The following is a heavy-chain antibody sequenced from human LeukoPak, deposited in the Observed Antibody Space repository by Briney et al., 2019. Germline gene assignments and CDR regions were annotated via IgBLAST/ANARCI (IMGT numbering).Heavy chain of an antibody. CDR3: ARGPVKICKGSSWCFNWFDP. CDR2: MNPNSGNT. J-gene: IGHJ5*02. V-gene: IGHV1-8*01. Sequence: GASVKVSCKASGYTFTSYDINWVRQATGQGLEWMGWMNPNSGNTGYAQKFQGRVTMTRNTSISTAYMELSSLRSEDTAVHYCARGPVKICKGSSWCFNWFDPWGQGTLVTVSS. D-gene: IGHD6-13*01. CDR1: GYTFTSYD.